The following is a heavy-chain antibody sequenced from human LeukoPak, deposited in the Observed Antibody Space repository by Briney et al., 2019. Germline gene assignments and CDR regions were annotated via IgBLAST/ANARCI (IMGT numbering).Heavy chain of an antibody. CDR3: ARGLRNPKYYRKYYYGMDV. V-gene: IGHV3-13*05. D-gene: IGHD2/OR15-2a*01. CDR1: GFTFSSYD. Sequence: PGGSLRLSCAASGFTFSSYDMHWVRQATGKGLEWVSAIGTAGDPYYPGSVKGRFTISRENAKNSLYLQMNSLRAGDTAVYYCARGLRNPKYYRKYYYGMDVWGQGTTVTVSS. CDR2: IGTAGDP. J-gene: IGHJ6*02.